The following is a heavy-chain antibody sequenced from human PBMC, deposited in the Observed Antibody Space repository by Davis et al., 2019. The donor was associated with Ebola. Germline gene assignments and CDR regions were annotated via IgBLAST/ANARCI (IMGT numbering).Heavy chain of an antibody. Sequence: PGGSLRLSCAASGFTFSSYAMSWVRQAPGKGLEWVSAISGSGGSTYYADSVKGRFTISRDNSKNTLYLQMNSLRAEDTAVYYCAKDRVPGVTIGGVPFDYWGQGTPVTVSS. CDR3: AKDRVPGVTIGGVPFDY. J-gene: IGHJ4*02. CDR1: GFTFSSYA. V-gene: IGHV3-23*01. D-gene: IGHD3-10*02. CDR2: ISGSGGST.